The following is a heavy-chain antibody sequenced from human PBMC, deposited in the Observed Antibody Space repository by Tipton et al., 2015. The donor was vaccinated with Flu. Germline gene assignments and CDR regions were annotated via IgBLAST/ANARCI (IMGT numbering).Heavy chain of an antibody. V-gene: IGHV1-69*01. Sequence: QSGPEVKKPGSSLRVSCKASGGTTENYFSSYGISWVRQAPGQGLEWMGGIIPLFGGAKYAQKFQGRMKITADESTSTAYMDLSSLRSADTAVYYCAQRGIEAVEMGPFDIWGQGTVVVVSS. J-gene: IGHJ3*02. CDR2: IIPLFGGA. CDR1: GGTTENYFSSYG. D-gene: IGHD6-13*01. CDR3: AQRGIEAVEMGPFDI.